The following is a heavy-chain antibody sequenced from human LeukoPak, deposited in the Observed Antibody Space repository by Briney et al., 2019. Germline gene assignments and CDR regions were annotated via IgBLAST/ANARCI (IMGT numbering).Heavy chain of an antibody. CDR1: GYAFTNYA. D-gene: IGHD3-22*01. CDR2: IDTNSGNP. V-gene: IGHV7-4-1*02. J-gene: IGHJ3*02. CDR3: ARDGLLAIVDDTDAFDI. Sequence: ASVKVSCKASGYAFTNYALHWVRQAPGQGLEWMGWIDTNSGNPTYAQGFAGRFVFSLDTSVTTAYLQVSSLKPEDTAVYYCARDGLLAIVDDTDAFDIWGQGTMVTISS.